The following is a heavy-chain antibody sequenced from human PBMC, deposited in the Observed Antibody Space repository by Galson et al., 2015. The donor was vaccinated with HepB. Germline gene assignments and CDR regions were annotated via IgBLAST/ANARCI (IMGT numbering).Heavy chain of an antibody. D-gene: IGHD6-13*01. Sequence: SVKVSCKVSGYTLTELSMHWVRQAPGKGLERMGGFDPEDGETIYAQKFQGRVTMTEDTSTDTAYMELSRLRSADTAVYYCATLGGISAAPSYYYYGMDVWGQGTTVTVSS. CDR3: ATLGGISAAPSYYYYGMDV. CDR2: FDPEDGET. J-gene: IGHJ6*02. CDR1: GYTLTELS. V-gene: IGHV1-24*01.